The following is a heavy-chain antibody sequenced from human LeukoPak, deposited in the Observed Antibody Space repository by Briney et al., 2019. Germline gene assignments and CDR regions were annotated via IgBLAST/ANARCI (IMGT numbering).Heavy chain of an antibody. Sequence: SETLSLTCTVSGGSISTTYSYWSWIRQPPGRGLEWIGTIAYNGHTYYSPSLESRVTISADTSDNQFSLQLNSVTAADTAVYYCARLRRPLVWGVALSYFDYWGQGTLVTASS. CDR3: ARLRRPLVWGVALSYFDY. CDR1: GGSISTTYSY. V-gene: IGHV4-39*01. CDR2: IAYNGHT. J-gene: IGHJ4*02. D-gene: IGHD3-10*01.